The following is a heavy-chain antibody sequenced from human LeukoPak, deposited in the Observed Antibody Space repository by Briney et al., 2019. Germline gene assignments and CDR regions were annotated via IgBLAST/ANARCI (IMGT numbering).Heavy chain of an antibody. D-gene: IGHD2-21*01. J-gene: IGHJ4*02. CDR3: AKVRNCGGDCYDN. V-gene: IGHV3-23*01. CDR1: GFTFSSYA. CDR2: ISGSGLST. Sequence: PGGSLRLSCAASGFTFSSYATSWVRQAPGKGLEWVSGISGSGLSTYYADSVKGRFTISRDNSKNTLYVQMNSLRAEDTAVYYCAKVRNCGGDCYDNWGQGTLVTVSS.